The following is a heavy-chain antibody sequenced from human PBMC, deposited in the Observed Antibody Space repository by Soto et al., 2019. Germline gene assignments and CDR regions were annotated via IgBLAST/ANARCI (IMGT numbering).Heavy chain of an antibody. Sequence: PGGSLRLSCAASGFTFTRYSMNWVRQAPGKGLEWVSSISSTTNYIYYADSMKGRFTVSRDNAKNSVYLEMNSLSAEDTAVYYCARESEDLTSNFDYWGQGALVTVSS. CDR3: ARESEDLTSNFDY. CDR2: ISSTTNYI. V-gene: IGHV3-21*01. CDR1: GFTFTRYS. J-gene: IGHJ4*02.